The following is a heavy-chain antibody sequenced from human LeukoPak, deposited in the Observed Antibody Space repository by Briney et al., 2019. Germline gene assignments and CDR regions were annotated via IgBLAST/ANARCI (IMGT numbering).Heavy chain of an antibody. CDR3: ARGPHYHDSSGYSPSYSYAMDV. CDR2: IYYSGST. J-gene: IGHJ6*02. V-gene: IGHV4-59*01. CDR1: GGSISGYY. Sequence: SETLSLTCTVSGGSISGYYWSWFRQPPGKGLEWIGYIYYSGSTNYNPSLKSRVTISVDTSKNQFSLDLRSVTAADTAVYYCARGPHYHDSSGYSPSYSYAMDVWGQGTTVTVSS. D-gene: IGHD3-22*01.